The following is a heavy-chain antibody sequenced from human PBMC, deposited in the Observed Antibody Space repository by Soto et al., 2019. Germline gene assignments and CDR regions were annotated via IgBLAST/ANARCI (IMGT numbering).Heavy chain of an antibody. Sequence: QPGGSLRLSCAGSGFTFEDYAMHWFRRAPGKGLEWVSGMSWNGGTIAYVDSVKGRFTVSRDNAKNSLYLQMNSLGPQDTAVYYCAKIGRLGLVWDSFDTWGKGTMVTVAS. CDR1: GFTFEDYA. CDR2: MSWNGGTI. CDR3: AKIGRLGLVWDSFDT. J-gene: IGHJ3*02. V-gene: IGHV3-9*01. D-gene: IGHD1-1*01.